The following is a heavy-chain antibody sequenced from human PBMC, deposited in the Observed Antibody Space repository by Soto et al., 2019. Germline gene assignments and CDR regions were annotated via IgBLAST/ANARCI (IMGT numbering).Heavy chain of an antibody. CDR2: MNPTSGNT. Sequence: QVQLVQSGAEVKKPGASVKVSCKASGYTFTSYDINWVRQATGQGLEWMGWMNPTSGNTGYAQKLQGRVTMTRNTSLSTAYMELRNLRSEDTAVYYCARESQWVIDYWGQGTLVTVSS. CDR3: ARESQWVIDY. V-gene: IGHV1-8*01. D-gene: IGHD6-19*01. J-gene: IGHJ4*02. CDR1: GYTFTSYD.